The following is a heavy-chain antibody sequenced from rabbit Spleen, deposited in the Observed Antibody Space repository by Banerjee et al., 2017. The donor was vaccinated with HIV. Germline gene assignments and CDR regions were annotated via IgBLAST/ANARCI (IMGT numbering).Heavy chain of an antibody. CDR3: ARDGTGGSYFAL. Sequence: EESGGDLVKPEGSLTLTCTASGFSFSSGYWICWVRQAPGKGLEWIACIDTSDGDTDYANWPKGRFTMSKASSTTVTLQMTSLTAADTATYFCARDGTGGSYFALWGQGTLVTVS. V-gene: IGHV1S45*01. D-gene: IGHD8-1*01. J-gene: IGHJ3*01. CDR2: IDTSDGDT. CDR1: GFSFSSGYW.